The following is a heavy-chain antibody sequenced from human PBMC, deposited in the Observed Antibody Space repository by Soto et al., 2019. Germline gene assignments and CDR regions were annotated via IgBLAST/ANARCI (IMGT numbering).Heavy chain of an antibody. CDR1: GFTVSSNY. CDR2: IYSGGST. D-gene: IGHD3-22*01. V-gene: IGHV3-53*01. CDR3: ARDRVESGYPEYFPH. Sequence: EVQLVESGGGLIQPGGSLRLSFAASGFTVSSNYMSWVRQAPGKGLEWVSVIYSGGSTYYADSVKGRFTISRDNSKNTLYLKMNSLRAEDTAVYYCARDRVESGYPEYFPHWGQGTLVTVSS. J-gene: IGHJ1*01.